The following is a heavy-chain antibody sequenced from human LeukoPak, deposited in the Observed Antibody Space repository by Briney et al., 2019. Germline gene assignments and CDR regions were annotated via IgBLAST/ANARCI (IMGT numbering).Heavy chain of an antibody. Sequence: GGSLRLSCAASGFMFNSNWMSWVRLAPGKGLEWVANIKEDGTETYYVDSVKGRFTISRDNAKNSLYLQMNSLRVEDTAVYYCAKGGRSLQTYWGQGTLVTVSS. CDR2: IKEDGTET. D-gene: IGHD5-24*01. J-gene: IGHJ4*02. CDR3: AKGGRSLQTY. CDR1: GFMFNSNW. V-gene: IGHV3-7*03.